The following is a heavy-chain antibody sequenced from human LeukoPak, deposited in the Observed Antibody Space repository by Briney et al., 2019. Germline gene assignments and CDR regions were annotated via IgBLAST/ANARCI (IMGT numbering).Heavy chain of an antibody. CDR1: GFTFSDYY. CDR3: ATDIRAVGDSRYFDY. D-gene: IGHD3-16*01. V-gene: IGHV3-11*01. J-gene: IGHJ4*02. CDR2: IGGSGGDK. Sequence: TGGSLRLSCAASGFTFSDYYMSWIRQSPGKGLEWLSHIGGSGGDKNYADSVKGRFTISRDNAENSLYLQMNSLRIEDTAIYYCATDIRAVGDSRYFDYWGQGALVTVSS.